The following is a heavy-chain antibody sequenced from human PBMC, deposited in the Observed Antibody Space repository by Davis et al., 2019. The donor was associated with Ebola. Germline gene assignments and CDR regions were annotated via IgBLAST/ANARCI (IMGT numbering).Heavy chain of an antibody. V-gene: IGHV1-69*05. J-gene: IGHJ6*04. Sequence: AASVKVSCKASGGTFSSYAISWVRQAPGQGLEWMGGIIPIFGTANYAQKFQGRVTMTRDTSISTAYMELSRLRSDDTAVYYCARGWDVWGKGTTVTVSS. CDR2: IIPIFGTA. CDR1: GGTFSSYA. CDR3: ARGWDV.